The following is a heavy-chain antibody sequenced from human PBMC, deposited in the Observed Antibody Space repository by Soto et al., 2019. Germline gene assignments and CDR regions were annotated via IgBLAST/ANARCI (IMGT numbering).Heavy chain of an antibody. V-gene: IGHV3-23*01. D-gene: IGHD3-10*01. Sequence: GGSLRLSCAASGFTFSRYAMSWVRQAPGKGLEWVSTVTGGGHTTYNADSVNGRFTISRDNSKNTLYLQMNNLRAEDTAIYYCASSSGDLDVYGMDIWGPGTTVTVSS. J-gene: IGHJ6*02. CDR1: GFTFSRYA. CDR3: ASSSGDLDVYGMDI. CDR2: VTGGGHTT.